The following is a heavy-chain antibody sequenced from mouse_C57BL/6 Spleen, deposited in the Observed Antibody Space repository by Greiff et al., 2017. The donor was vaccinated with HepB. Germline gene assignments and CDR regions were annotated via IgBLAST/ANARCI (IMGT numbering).Heavy chain of an antibody. Sequence: VQLQQSGPELVKPGASVKISCKASGYSFTGYYMNWVKQSPEKSLEWIGEINPSTGGTTYNQKFKAKATLTVDKSSSTAYMQLKSLTSEDSAVYYCARFYDAGAMDYWGQGTSVTVSS. V-gene: IGHV1-42*01. CDR3: ARFYDAGAMDY. CDR1: GYSFTGYY. CDR2: INPSTGGT. J-gene: IGHJ4*01. D-gene: IGHD2-3*01.